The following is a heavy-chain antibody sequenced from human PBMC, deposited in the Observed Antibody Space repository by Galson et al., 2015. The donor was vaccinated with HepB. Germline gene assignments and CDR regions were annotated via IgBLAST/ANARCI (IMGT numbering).Heavy chain of an antibody. CDR1: GFTFRDYY. CDR3: ISSYWGAPNY. Sequence: SLRLSCAASGFTFRDYYMSWIRQTPGKGLGWLSYISSNTGTYTNYADSVKGRLTISRDNAENSLYLQMNSLRAEDTAVYYCISSYWGAPNYWGQGTLVTVSS. CDR2: ISSNTGTYT. J-gene: IGHJ4*02. V-gene: IGHV3-11*06. D-gene: IGHD3-10*01.